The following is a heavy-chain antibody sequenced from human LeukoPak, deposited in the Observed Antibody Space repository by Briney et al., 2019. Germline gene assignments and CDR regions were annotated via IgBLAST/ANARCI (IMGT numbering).Heavy chain of an antibody. CDR1: GFTFSSYG. CDR2: IWYDGSNK. D-gene: IGHD6-13*01. J-gene: IGHJ4*02. CDR3: ARDRSISAAGDTY. Sequence: TGGSLRLSCAASGFTFSSYGMHWVRQAPGKGLEWVAVIWYDGSNKYYADSVKGRFTISRDNSKNTLYLQMNSLRAEDTAVYYCARDRSISAAGDTYWGQGTLVTVSS. V-gene: IGHV3-33*01.